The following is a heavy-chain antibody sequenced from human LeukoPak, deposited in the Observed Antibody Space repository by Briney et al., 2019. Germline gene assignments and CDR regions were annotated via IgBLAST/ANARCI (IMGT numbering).Heavy chain of an antibody. CDR3: ARDLSGYYYDSSGPI. D-gene: IGHD3-22*01. V-gene: IGHV3-21*01. J-gene: IGHJ3*02. CDR1: GFTFSSYS. CDR2: ISISSYI. Sequence: GGSLRLSCAASGFTFSSYSMNWVRQAPGKGLEWISSISISSYIYYADSVKGRFTISRDNAKNSLYLQMNSLRAEDTAVYYCARDLSGYYYDSSGPIWGQGTMVTVSS.